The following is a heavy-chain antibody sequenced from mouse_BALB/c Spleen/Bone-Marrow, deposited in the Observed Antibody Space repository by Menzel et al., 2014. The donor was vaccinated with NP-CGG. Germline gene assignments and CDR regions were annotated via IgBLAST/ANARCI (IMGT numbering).Heavy chain of an antibody. J-gene: IGHJ4*01. V-gene: IGHV10S3*01. Sequence: EVMLVESGGGLVQPKGSLKLSCAASGFTFNTNAMNWVRQAPGKGLEWVARIRSKSNNYATYYADSVKDRFTISRDDSQSMLYLQMNNLKTEDPAMYYCVRGFGLVYWGQGTSVTVSS. CDR3: VRGFGLVY. CDR2: IRSKSNNYAT. D-gene: IGHD2-10*02. CDR1: GFTFNTNA.